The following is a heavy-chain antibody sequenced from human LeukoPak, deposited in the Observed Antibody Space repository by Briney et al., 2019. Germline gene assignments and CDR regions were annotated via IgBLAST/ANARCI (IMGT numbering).Heavy chain of an antibody. CDR3: AKDRPAAFDY. Sequence: GGSLRLSCAASGFTFSYYNMTWVRQAPGKGLEWVSHISRSSVTIHYADSVKGRFTISRDNSKNTLYLQMNSLRAEDTAVYYCAKDRPAAFDYWGQGTLVTVSS. J-gene: IGHJ4*02. D-gene: IGHD6-6*01. V-gene: IGHV3-48*01. CDR1: GFTFSYYN. CDR2: ISRSSVTI.